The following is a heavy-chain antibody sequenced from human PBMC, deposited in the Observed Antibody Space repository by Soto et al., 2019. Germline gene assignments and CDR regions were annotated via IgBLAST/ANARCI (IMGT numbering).Heavy chain of an antibody. J-gene: IGHJ6*02. V-gene: IGHV4-34*01. CDR1: GGSFSGYY. CDR3: ARGSSSWYGYYYGMDG. Sequence: SETLSLTCAVYGGSFSGYYWSWIRQPPGKGLEWIGEINHSGSTNYNPSLKSRVTISVDTSKNQFSLKLSSVTAADTAVYYCARGSSSWYGYYYGMDGWGQGTTVTVSS. CDR2: INHSGST. D-gene: IGHD6-13*01.